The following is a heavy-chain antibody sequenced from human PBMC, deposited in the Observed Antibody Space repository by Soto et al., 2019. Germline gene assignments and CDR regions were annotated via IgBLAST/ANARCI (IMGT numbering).Heavy chain of an antibody. J-gene: IGHJ6*02. V-gene: IGHV1-2*04. D-gene: IGHD3-16*01. CDR2: INPNSGGT. Sequence: ASVKVSCKASGYTFTGYYMHWVRQAPGQGLEWMGWINPNSGGTNYAQKFQGWVTITRDMSTSTAYMELSSLRSEDTAVYYCAAEGIGGSFYYYYYGMDVWGQGTTVTVSS. CDR3: AAEGIGGSFYYYYYGMDV. CDR1: GYTFTGYY.